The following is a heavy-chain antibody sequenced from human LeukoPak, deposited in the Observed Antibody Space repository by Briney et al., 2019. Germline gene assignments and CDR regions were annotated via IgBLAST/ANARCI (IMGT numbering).Heavy chain of an antibody. CDR2: VTGSGSGT. V-gene: IGHV3-23*01. D-gene: IGHD1-14*01. CDR3: AKTYNNYFDY. Sequence: PGGSLRLSCAASGFTFNNYAMSWVRQAPGKGLEWVSTVTGSGSGTYYADSVKGRFTISRDNSKSMLYLQMNSLRAEDTAVYHCAKTYNNYFDYWGQGTLVTVSS. J-gene: IGHJ4*02. CDR1: GFTFNNYA.